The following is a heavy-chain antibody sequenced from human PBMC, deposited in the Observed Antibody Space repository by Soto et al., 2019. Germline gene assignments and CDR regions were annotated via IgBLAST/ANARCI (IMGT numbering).Heavy chain of an antibody. CDR1: GGSLSSGPYS. CDR2: FHYAENT. CDR3: ARLGVYCTSTSCYGYYAMAV. V-gene: IGHV4-39*01. Sequence: SETLSLTCTVSGGSLSSGPYSWGWIRQPPGEGLEWIGTFHYAENTYYNPSLESRVTISVDTSKNQFSLKVTSVTVADTAVYYCARLGVYCTSTSCYGYYAMAVWGQGTTVTVSS. J-gene: IGHJ6*02. D-gene: IGHD2-2*01.